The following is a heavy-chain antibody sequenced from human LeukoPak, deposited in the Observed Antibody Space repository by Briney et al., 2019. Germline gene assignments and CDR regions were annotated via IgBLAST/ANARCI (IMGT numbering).Heavy chain of an antibody. D-gene: IGHD3-10*01. CDR1: GYTFTSYY. CDR2: INPSGGRT. CDR3: ARAGRTLLWFGELLPNPLWFHP. Sequence: ASVKVSCKASGYTFTSYYMHWVRQAPGQGLEGMGIINPSGGRTSYAQKFQGRVTMTRDTSTSTVYMELSSLRSEDTAVYYCARAGRTLLWFGELLPNPLWFHPWGQGTLVTVSS. V-gene: IGHV1-46*01. J-gene: IGHJ5*02.